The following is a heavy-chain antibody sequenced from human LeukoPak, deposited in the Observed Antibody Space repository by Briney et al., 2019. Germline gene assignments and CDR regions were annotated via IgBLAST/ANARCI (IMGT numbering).Heavy chain of an antibody. CDR3: AREIKVTVTGPGFDY. V-gene: IGHV3-7*01. CDR1: GFTFSTYW. Sequence: SGGSLRLSCAASGFTFSTYWMTWVRQAPGKGLEWVANIKQDGSEKYYVDSVKGRFTISRDNAKNSLYLQMNNLRAEDTAVYCCAREIKVTVTGPGFDYWGQGALVTVSS. J-gene: IGHJ4*02. D-gene: IGHD4-17*01. CDR2: IKQDGSEK.